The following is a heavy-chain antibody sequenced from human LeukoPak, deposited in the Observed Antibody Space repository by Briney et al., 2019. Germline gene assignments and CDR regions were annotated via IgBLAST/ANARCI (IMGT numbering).Heavy chain of an antibody. CDR3: ARDLRWPTLELRPDAFDI. Sequence: SETLSLTCTVSGGSISSGSYYWSWIRQPAGKGLEWIGRIYTSGSTNYNPSLKSRVTISVDTSKNQFSLKLSSVTAADTAVYHCARDLRWPTLELRPDAFDIWGQGTMVTVSS. CDR2: IYTSGST. D-gene: IGHD1-7*01. V-gene: IGHV4-61*02. CDR1: GGSISSGSYY. J-gene: IGHJ3*02.